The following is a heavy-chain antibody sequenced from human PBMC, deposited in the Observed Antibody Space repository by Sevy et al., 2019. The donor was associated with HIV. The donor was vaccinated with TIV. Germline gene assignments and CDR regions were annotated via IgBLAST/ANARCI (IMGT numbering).Heavy chain of an antibody. CDR1: GGTFSSYA. D-gene: IGHD3-9*01. J-gene: IGHJ4*02. V-gene: IGHV1-69*13. Sequence: ASVKVSCKASGGTFSSYAISWVRQAPGQGLEWMGGIIPIFGTANYAQKFQGRVTITADESTSTAYMELSSLRSEDTAVYYCARVPQHVDDDIYDDTTAYYPLSYFDYWGQGTLVTVSS. CDR2: IIPIFGTA. CDR3: ARVPQHVDDDIYDDTTAYYPLSYFDY.